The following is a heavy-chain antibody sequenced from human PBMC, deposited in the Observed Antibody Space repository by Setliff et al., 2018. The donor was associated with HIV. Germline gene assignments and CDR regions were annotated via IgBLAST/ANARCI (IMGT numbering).Heavy chain of an antibody. Sequence: RLSCAASGFTFTDYWMHWVRQVPGQGLVWVSRIKVDGSSISYADSVKGRFTISRDNAKNTLFLQMNSLRAEDTAVYYCARLPQDVRSSIDFWGQGTLVTVSS. D-gene: IGHD6-6*01. CDR1: GFTFTDYW. CDR3: ARLPQDVRSSIDF. CDR2: IKVDGSSI. V-gene: IGHV3-74*01. J-gene: IGHJ4*02.